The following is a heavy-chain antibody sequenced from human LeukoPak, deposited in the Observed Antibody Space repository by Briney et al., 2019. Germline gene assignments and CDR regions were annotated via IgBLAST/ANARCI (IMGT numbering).Heavy chain of an antibody. CDR1: GGSFSGYY. Sequence: SETLSLTCAVYGGSFSGYYWSWIRQPPGKGLEWIGEINHSGSTNYNPSLKSRATISVDTSKNQFSLRVSSVTAADTAVYYCARVLRPNLITHKVRYVLYYFDSWGQGTLVTVSS. D-gene: IGHD3-16*01. CDR3: ARVLRPNLITHKVRYVLYYFDS. V-gene: IGHV4-34*01. CDR2: INHSGST. J-gene: IGHJ4*02.